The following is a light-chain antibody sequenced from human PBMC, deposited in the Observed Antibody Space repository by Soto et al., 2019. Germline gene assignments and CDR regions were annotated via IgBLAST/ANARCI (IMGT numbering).Light chain of an antibody. Sequence: QSVLTQPASVSGSPGQSITISCTGTSSDVGGYNYVSWYQQHPGKVPKLMIYEVSSRPSGVSNRFSGSKSGNTASLTISGLQAEDEADYYCSSYTSSGSWVFGGGTKLTVL. CDR1: SSDVGGYNY. CDR2: EVS. CDR3: SSYTSSGSWV. J-gene: IGLJ3*02. V-gene: IGLV2-14*01.